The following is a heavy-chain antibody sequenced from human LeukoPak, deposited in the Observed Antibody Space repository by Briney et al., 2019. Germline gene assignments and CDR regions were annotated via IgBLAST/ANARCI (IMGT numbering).Heavy chain of an antibody. CDR3: ARAVEASALDV. J-gene: IGHJ3*01. V-gene: IGHV1-2*02. CDR1: GYTFADYS. Sequence: ASVKVSCKASGYTFADYSIHWVRQAPGQGLECMGWIIPDTGVAKYAQNFQGRVTMTGDTSITTTFMELSSLRSDDTAVYYCARAVEASALDVWGQGTMVTVSS. CDR2: IIPDTGVA.